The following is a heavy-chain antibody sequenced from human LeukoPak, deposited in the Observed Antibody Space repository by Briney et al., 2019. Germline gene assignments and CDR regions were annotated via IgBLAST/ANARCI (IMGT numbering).Heavy chain of an antibody. Sequence: GGSLRLSCAASGFTFSSYAMHWVRQAPGKGLEWVAVISYDGSSKYYADSVKGRFTISRDNSKNTLYLQMNSLRAEDTAVYYCARDLVATTSLDYWGQGTLVTVSS. D-gene: IGHD5-12*01. J-gene: IGHJ4*02. CDR3: ARDLVATTSLDY. CDR1: GFTFSSYA. V-gene: IGHV3-30-3*01. CDR2: ISYDGSSK.